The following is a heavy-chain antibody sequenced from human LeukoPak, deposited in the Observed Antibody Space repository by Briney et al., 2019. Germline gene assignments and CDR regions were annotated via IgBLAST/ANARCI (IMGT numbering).Heavy chain of an antibody. Sequence: ASVKVSCKASGYTFTSYGISWVRQAPGQGLEWMGWISAYNGNTNYAQKPQGRVTMTTDTSTSTAYMELRSLRSDDTAVYYCAREQDDPPLGAFDIWGQGTMVTVSS. D-gene: IGHD3-3*01. CDR2: ISAYNGNT. J-gene: IGHJ3*02. CDR1: GYTFTSYG. V-gene: IGHV1-18*01. CDR3: AREQDDPPLGAFDI.